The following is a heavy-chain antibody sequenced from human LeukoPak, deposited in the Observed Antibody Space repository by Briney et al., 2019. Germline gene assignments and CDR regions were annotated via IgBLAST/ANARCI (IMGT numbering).Heavy chain of an antibody. V-gene: IGHV3-53*01. CDR1: RFTVSSNY. CDR2: IYSDGNT. J-gene: IGHJ4*02. D-gene: IGHD3-9*01. CDR3: APMTGDASAY. Sequence: GGSLRLSCAASRFTVSSNYMSWVRQAPGKGLEWVSVIYSDGNTYYADSVKGRFTISRDNSKNTLYLQMNSLRAEDTAVYYCAPMTGDASAYWGQGTLVTVSS.